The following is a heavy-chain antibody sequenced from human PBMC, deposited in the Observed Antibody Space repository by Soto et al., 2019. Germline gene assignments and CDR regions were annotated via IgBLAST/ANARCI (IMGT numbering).Heavy chain of an antibody. CDR3: ARDVSPPITIFGVVTQYFQH. D-gene: IGHD3-3*01. CDR1: GYTFTGYY. Sequence: SVKVSCKASGYTFTGYYMHWVRQAPGQGLEWMGWINPNSGGTNYAQKFQGRVTMTRDTSISTAYMELSRLRSDDTAAYYCARDVSPPITIFGVVTQYFQHWGQGTLVTVSS. J-gene: IGHJ1*01. CDR2: INPNSGGT. V-gene: IGHV1-2*02.